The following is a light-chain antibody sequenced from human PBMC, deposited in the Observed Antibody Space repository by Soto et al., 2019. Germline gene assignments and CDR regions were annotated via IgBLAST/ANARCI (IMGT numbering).Light chain of an antibody. CDR3: QQYAISPLT. J-gene: IGKJ4*01. Sequence: EIVLTQSPGSVSLSPGERATLSRRASETVKKNSLAWYQQKPGQAPRLLIYGASRRATGIPDSFSGSGSETDFILTISRLEPDNSAVYYCQQYAISPLTFGGGTKLEI. V-gene: IGKV3-20*01. CDR2: GAS. CDR1: ETVKKNS.